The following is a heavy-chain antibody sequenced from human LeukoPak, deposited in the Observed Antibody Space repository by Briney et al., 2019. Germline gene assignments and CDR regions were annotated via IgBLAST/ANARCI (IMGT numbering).Heavy chain of an antibody. J-gene: IGHJ6*02. D-gene: IGHD3-10*01. CDR3: ARVSVAASSYYGMDV. CDR2: ISYDGSNK. Sequence: PGGSLRLSCAASGFTFSSYGMHWVRQAPGKGLEWVAVISYDGSNKYYADSVKGRFTISRDNAKNTLFLHMNSLRAGDTAIYFCARVSVAASSYYGMDVWGRGTTVTVSS. V-gene: IGHV3-30*03. CDR1: GFTFSSYG.